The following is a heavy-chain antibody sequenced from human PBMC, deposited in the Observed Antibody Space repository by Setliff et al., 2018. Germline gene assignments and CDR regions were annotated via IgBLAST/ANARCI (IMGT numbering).Heavy chain of an antibody. CDR2: INPIGGGT. J-gene: IGHJ4*02. Sequence: ASVKVSCKASGYTFTTYYMHWVRQAHGQGLEWMGIINPIGGGTGYAEKFQGRVTMTRDTSTSTVYMQLSSLRFEDTAVYYCARGGSWYFDYWGQGTLVTVSS. CDR3: ARGGSWYFDY. D-gene: IGHD3-16*01. V-gene: IGHV1-46*01. CDR1: GYTFTTYY.